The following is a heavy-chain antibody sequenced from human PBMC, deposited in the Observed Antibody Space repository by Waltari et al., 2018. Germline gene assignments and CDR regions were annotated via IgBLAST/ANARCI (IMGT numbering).Heavy chain of an antibody. V-gene: IGHV3-48*03. CDR1: TFNFGNYE. CDR2: ISSDGNTR. CDR3: ATMVVVEVENWFDP. D-gene: IGHD2-2*01. Sequence: EVQLVASGGGLVQTGGSLRLSCVGSTFNFGNYEMNWVRRAPGKGLQWIAFISSDGNTRQYTDSVKGRFTISRDNANKSLYLQMNNLRSDDTALYYCATMVVVEVENWFDPWGQGIQVTVAS. J-gene: IGHJ5*02.